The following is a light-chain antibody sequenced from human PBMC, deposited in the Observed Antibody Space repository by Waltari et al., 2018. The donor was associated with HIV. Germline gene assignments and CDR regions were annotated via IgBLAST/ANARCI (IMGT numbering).Light chain of an antibody. V-gene: IGLV2-11*01. Sequence: QSALTQPGPVSGSPGQSVTISCTETSSDVGDSTYVSWYRQNPGKVPKLMIYDVSKRPAGVPDRFSGSRSGNTASLTISGLQAEDEADYFCCSYAGNYSYVFGSGSRVTVL. CDR3: CSYAGNYSYV. CDR1: SSDVGDSTY. CDR2: DVS. J-gene: IGLJ1*01.